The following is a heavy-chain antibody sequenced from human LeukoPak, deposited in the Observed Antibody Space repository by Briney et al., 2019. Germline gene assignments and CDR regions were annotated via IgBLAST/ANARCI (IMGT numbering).Heavy chain of an antibody. D-gene: IGHD3-3*02. CDR2: IYTSGST. CDR3: ARPVPIFGVAPRYYFDY. Sequence: PSETLSLTCTVSGGSISSGSYYWSWIRQPAGKGLEWIGRIYTSGSTNYNPSLKSRVTISVDTSKNQFSLKLSSVTAADTAVYYCARPVPIFGVAPRYYFDYWGQGTLVTVSS. CDR1: GGSISSGSYY. J-gene: IGHJ4*02. V-gene: IGHV4-61*02.